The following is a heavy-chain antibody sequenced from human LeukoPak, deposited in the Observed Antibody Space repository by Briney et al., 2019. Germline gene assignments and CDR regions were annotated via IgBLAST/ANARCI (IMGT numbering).Heavy chain of an antibody. CDR3: ARIHPNYDSSGYYYPSHFDY. Sequence: EASVKVSCKASGYTFTSYAMHWVRQAPGQRLEWMGWINAGNGNTKYLQKFQGRVTITRDTSASTAYMELSSLRSEDTAVYYCARIHPNYDSSGYYYPSHFDYWGQGTLVTVSS. J-gene: IGHJ4*02. CDR1: GYTFTSYA. V-gene: IGHV1-3*01. CDR2: INAGNGNT. D-gene: IGHD3-22*01.